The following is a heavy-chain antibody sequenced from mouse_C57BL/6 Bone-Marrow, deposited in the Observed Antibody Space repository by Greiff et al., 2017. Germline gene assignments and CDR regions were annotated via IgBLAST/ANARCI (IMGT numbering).Heavy chain of an antibody. CDR3: ATTVWGF. D-gene: IGHD1-1*01. Sequence: VQLQQSGAELAKPGASVKLSCKASGYTFTSYWMHWVKQRPGQGLEWIGYINPSSGYTKYNQKFKDKATLTAAKSSSTAYMQLSSQTYEDSAVYYCATTVWGFWGKGTTLTVSS. V-gene: IGHV1-7*01. CDR2: INPSSGYT. CDR1: GYTFTSYW. J-gene: IGHJ2*01.